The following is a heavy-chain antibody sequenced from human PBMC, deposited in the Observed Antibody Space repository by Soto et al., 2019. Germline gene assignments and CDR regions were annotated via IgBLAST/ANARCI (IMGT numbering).Heavy chain of an antibody. V-gene: IGHV4-59*08. CDR3: ARHGDDILTETDPRFDP. CDR1: GGSISSYY. CDR2: IYYSGST. Sequence: SETLSLTCTVSGGSISSYYWSWIRQPPGKGLEWIGYIYYSGSTNYNPSLKSRVTISVDASKNQFSLKLSSVTAADTAVYYCARHGDDILTETDPRFDPWGQGTLVTVSS. J-gene: IGHJ5*02. D-gene: IGHD3-9*01.